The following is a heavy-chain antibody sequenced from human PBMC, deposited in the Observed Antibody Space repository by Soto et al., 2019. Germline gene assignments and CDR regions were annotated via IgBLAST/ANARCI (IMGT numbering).Heavy chain of an antibody. V-gene: IGHV1-8*01. CDR1: GYTFTSYD. CDR3: ARGPSRRLYGGYSPYFDY. Sequence: QVQLVQSGAEVKKPGASVKVSCKASGYTFTSYDINWVRQATGQGLEWMGWMNPNSGNTGYAQKFQGRDTMPRNTSISTAYMQLSSLRSEDTAVYYCARGPSRRLYGGYSPYFDYWGQGILVTVSS. CDR2: MNPNSGNT. J-gene: IGHJ4*02. D-gene: IGHD3-22*01.